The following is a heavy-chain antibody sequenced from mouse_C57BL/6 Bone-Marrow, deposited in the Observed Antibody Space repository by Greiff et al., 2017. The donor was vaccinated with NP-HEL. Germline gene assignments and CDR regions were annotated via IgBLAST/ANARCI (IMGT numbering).Heavy chain of an antibody. CDR3: ARLNYHYAMDY. Sequence: EVKVVESGGGLVQSGRSLRLSCATSGFTFSDFYMEWVRQAPGKGLEWIAASRNKANDYTTEYSASVKGRFIVSRDTSQSILYLQMNALRAEDTAIYYCARLNYHYAMDYWGQGTSVTVSS. CDR2: SRNKANDYTT. V-gene: IGHV7-1*01. D-gene: IGHD2-1*01. J-gene: IGHJ4*01. CDR1: GFTFSDFY.